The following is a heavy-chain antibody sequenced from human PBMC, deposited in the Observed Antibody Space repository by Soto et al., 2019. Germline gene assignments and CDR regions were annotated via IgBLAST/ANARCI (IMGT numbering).Heavy chain of an antibody. J-gene: IGHJ4*02. CDR3: ARDRLSSGWIDY. D-gene: IGHD6-19*01. Sequence: ASVKVSCKASGGTFSSYTISWVRQAPGQGLEWMGIINPSGGSTSYAQKFQGRVTMTRDTSTSTVYMELSSLRSEDTAVYYCARDRLSSGWIDYWGQGTLVTVSS. CDR1: GGTFSSYT. V-gene: IGHV1-46*01. CDR2: INPSGGST.